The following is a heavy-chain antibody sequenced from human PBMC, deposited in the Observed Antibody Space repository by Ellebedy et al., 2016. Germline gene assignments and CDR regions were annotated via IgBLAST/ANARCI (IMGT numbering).Heavy chain of an antibody. V-gene: IGHV1-18*01. CDR2: ISASNGNT. Sequence: ASVKVSCKASGYTFISSGFSWVRQAPGQGLEWMGWISASNGNTNYGHKFQGRLTMTTDTSTGTAHMELRSLTSDDTAVYYCARDRLGKLADFDFWGQGTRVTVSS. CDR1: GYTFISSG. D-gene: IGHD7-27*01. CDR3: ARDRLGKLADFDF. J-gene: IGHJ4*02.